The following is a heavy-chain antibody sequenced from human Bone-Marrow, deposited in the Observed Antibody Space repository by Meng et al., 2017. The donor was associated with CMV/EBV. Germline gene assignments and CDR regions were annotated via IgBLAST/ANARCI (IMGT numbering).Heavy chain of an antibody. J-gene: IGHJ4*02. Sequence: GGSLRLSCAASGFTFSSYAMHWVRQAPGKGLEWVAVISYDGSNKYYADSVKGRFTISRDNSKNTLYLQMNSLRAEDTAVYYCARDQWLQFDFDYWGQGTLVTVSS. D-gene: IGHD5-24*01. CDR2: ISYDGSNK. CDR3: ARDQWLQFDFDY. V-gene: IGHV3-30*04. CDR1: GFTFSSYA.